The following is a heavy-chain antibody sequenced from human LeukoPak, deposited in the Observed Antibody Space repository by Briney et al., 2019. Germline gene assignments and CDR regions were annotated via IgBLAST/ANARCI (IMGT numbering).Heavy chain of an antibody. D-gene: IGHD2-15*01. V-gene: IGHV1-8*01. J-gene: IGHJ4*02. CDR1: GYTFTSYD. CDR3: ARVAPRYCSGGSCYSPNFDY. CDR2: MNPNRGNT. Sequence: ASVKVSCKASGYTFTSYDINRVRQATGQGLEWMGWMNPNRGNTGYAQKFQGRVTMTRDTSISTAYMELSSLRSEDTAVYYCARVAPRYCSGGSCYSPNFDYWGQGTLVTVSS.